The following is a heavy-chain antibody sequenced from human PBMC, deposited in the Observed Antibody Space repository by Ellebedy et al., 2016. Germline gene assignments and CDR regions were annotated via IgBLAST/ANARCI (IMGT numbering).Heavy chain of an antibody. CDR3: ARGSPSSGYYYRYRIYFDY. Sequence: GSLRLSXAVYGGSFSGYYWSWIRQPPGKGLEWIGEINHSGSTNYNPSLKSRVTISVDTSKNQFSLKLSSVTAADTAVYYCARGSPSSGYYYRYRIYFDYWGQGTLVTVSS. D-gene: IGHD3-22*01. CDR2: INHSGST. V-gene: IGHV4-34*01. CDR1: GGSFSGYY. J-gene: IGHJ4*02.